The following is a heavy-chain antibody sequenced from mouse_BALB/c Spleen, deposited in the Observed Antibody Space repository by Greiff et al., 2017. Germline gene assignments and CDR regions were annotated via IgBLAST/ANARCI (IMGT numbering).Heavy chain of an antibody. Sequence: EVQGVESGGGLVKPGGSLKLSCAASGFTFSSYAMSWVRQSPEKRLEWVAEISSGGSYTYYPDTVTGRFTISRDNAKNTLYLEMSSLRSEDTAMYYCARSDYGSFDYWGQGTTLTVSS. CDR1: GFTFSSYA. D-gene: IGHD2-1*01. J-gene: IGHJ2*01. CDR2: ISSGGSYT. CDR3: ARSDYGSFDY. V-gene: IGHV5-9-4*01.